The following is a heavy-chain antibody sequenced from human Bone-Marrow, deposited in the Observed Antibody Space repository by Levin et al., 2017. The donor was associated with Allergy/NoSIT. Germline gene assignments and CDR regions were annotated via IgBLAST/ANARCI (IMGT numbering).Heavy chain of an antibody. CDR2: ISSSSSTI. D-gene: IGHD3-9*01. V-gene: IGHV3-48*02. J-gene: IGHJ3*01. CDR1: GFTFSTHN. CDR3: ARYSHSLVLIYDAFDV. Sequence: QSGGSLRLSCAASGFTFSTHNMNWLRQAPGMGLEWVSYISSSSSTIFYADSVKGRFTISRDNAKNSLYLQMNSLRDEDTAVYYCARYSHSLVLIYDAFDVWGHGTMVTVSS.